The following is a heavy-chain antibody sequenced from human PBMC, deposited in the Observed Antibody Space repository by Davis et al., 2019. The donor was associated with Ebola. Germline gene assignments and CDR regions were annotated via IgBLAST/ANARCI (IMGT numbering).Heavy chain of an antibody. J-gene: IGHJ4*02. Sequence: GESLKISCAASGFTFSGSAMHWVRQASGKGLEWVGRIRSKANSYATAYAASVKGRFTISRDDPKNTAYLQMNSLKTEDTAVYYCTTTTTASDYWGQGTLVTVSS. CDR3: TTTTTASDY. CDR1: GFTFSGSA. CDR2: IRSKANSYAT. V-gene: IGHV3-73*01. D-gene: IGHD4-11*01.